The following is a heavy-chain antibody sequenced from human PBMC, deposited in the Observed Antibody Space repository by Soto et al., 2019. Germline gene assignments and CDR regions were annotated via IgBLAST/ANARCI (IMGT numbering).Heavy chain of an antibody. CDR3: AMSVAVPGAHIDY. CDR2: VYHTGST. V-gene: IGHV4-59*01. Sequence: KASETLSLTCSASGGCISGSYWSWIRQSAGNGLEWLGYVYHTGSTNYRPSLRSRVSIAVDTSKDEFALRLSSVTAADTAVYFWAMSVAVPGAHIDYVGQG. D-gene: IGHD6-19*01. J-gene: IGHJ4*02. CDR1: GGCISGSY.